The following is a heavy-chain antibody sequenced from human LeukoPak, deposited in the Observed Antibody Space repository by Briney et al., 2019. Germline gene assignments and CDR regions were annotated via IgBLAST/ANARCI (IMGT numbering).Heavy chain of an antibody. CDR1: GFTFGNYA. CDR3: AKICGSCSSANFDH. D-gene: IGHD2-15*01. V-gene: IGHV3-23*01. J-gene: IGHJ4*02. Sequence: GGSLRLSCAASGFTFGNYAMSWVRQAPGKGLECVSTISGSGGTTYYADSVKGRFTISRDNSKNTVHLQMNSLRGGDTAVCYCAKICGSCSSANFDHWGQGTLVTVSS. CDR2: ISGSGGTT.